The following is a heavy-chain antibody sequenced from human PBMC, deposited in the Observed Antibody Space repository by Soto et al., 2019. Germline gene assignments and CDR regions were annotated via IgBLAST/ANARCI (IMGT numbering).Heavy chain of an antibody. CDR2: INHSGSS. V-gene: IGHV4-34*01. CDR1: GGSFSDYH. D-gene: IGHD3-3*01. Sequence: QVQLQQWGAGLLKPSETLSLTCAVYGGSFSDYHWSWIRQPPGKGLEWIGDINHSGSSNYNPSLKSRVTISVDTSKNQFSLKLTSVTAADTAVYYCARGADFWSRRGFDPWGQGTLVTVSS. J-gene: IGHJ5*02. CDR3: ARGADFWSRRGFDP.